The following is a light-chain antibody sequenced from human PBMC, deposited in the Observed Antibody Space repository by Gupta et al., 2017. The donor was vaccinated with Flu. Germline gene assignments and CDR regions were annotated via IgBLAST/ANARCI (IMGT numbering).Light chain of an antibody. J-gene: IGLJ1*01. CDR2: DVI. CDR3: CSFAGGFYV. CDR1: SSDIGGYNY. V-gene: IGLV2-11*01. Sequence: GTSSDIGGYNYVSWYQQHPGKAPKLMMYDVIKRPSGVPDRFSGSKSGNTASLTISGLQAEDEADYYCCSFAGGFYVFGTGTKVTVL.